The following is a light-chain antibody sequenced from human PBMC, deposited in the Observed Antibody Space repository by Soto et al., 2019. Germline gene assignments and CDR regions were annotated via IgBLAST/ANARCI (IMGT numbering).Light chain of an antibody. CDR2: DNN. J-gene: IGLJ3*02. CDR3: ATWDDSLNGWV. V-gene: IGLV1-44*01. Sequence: QAVVTQPPSASGTPGQRVTISCSGSSSNIKTNTVNWYQQLPGRAPKVLIFDNNQRPSGVPDRIAGSKSGTSASLTISGLQSEDEADYYCATWDDSLNGWVFGGGTQLTVL. CDR1: SSNIKTNT.